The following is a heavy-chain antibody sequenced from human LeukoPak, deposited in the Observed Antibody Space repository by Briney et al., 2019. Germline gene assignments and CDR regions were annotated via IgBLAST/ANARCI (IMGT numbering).Heavy chain of an antibody. D-gene: IGHD6-6*01. CDR1: GYTFTSYG. V-gene: IGHV1-18*01. CDR2: ISSYDGNT. CDR3: SRGLYRSSSDFDY. Sequence: GSVKVSCKASGYTFTSYGISWVRQAPGQGLEWMGWISSYDGNTNYAQKLQGRVTITKDTSRNTAYMQLRRLTPDDTACDYGSRGLYRSSSDFDYWGQGTLVTVSS. J-gene: IGHJ4*02.